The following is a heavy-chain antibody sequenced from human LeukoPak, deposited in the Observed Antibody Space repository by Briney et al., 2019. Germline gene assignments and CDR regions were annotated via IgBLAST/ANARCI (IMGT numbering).Heavy chain of an antibody. J-gene: IGHJ4*02. Sequence: PSETLSLTCTVSGDSISDYYWSWIRQPPGKGLEWIGYIYYSGSTNYNPSLKSRVSISVDTSKNQFSLKLSSVTAADTAVYYCARGGKLGNYFDYWGQGTLVTVSS. V-gene: IGHV4-59*12. CDR2: IYYSGST. D-gene: IGHD6-13*01. CDR1: GDSISDYY. CDR3: ARGGKLGNYFDY.